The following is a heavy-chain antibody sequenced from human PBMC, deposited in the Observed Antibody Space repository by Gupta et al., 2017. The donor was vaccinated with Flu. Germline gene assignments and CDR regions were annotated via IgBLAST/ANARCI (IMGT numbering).Heavy chain of an antibody. D-gene: IGHD3-10*01. J-gene: IGHJ6*04. V-gene: IGHV3-48*03. Sequence: EVQLVESGGGLVQPGGSLRLSCVGSGFTFSSYDMNWVRQAPGKGLEWVSHISSSGSPIYYADSAKSRFTISRDNAKNSLYLQMNSLRAEEKAVYYCARDAFLSYDDGLGSYFTDVWGKGTTVTVSS. CDR1: GFTFSSYD. CDR2: ISSSGSPI. CDR3: ARDAFLSYDDGLGSYFTDV.